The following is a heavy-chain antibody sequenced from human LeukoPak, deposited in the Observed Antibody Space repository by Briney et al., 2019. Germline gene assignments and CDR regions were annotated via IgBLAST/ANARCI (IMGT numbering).Heavy chain of an antibody. J-gene: IGHJ4*02. Sequence: PGGSLRLSCAASGFTFSSYSMNWVRQAPGKGLEWVSSIRSSSSYIYYADSVKGRFTISRDNAKNSLYLQMNSLRAEDTAVYYCARDSQPRAYCGGDCYMVYWGQGTLVTVSS. CDR1: GFTFSSYS. CDR3: ARDSQPRAYCGGDCYMVY. D-gene: IGHD2-21*01. V-gene: IGHV3-21*01. CDR2: IRSSSSYI.